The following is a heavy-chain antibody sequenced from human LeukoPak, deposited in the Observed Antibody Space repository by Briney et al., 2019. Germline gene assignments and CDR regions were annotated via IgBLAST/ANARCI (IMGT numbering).Heavy chain of an antibody. CDR3: TRAVIAAAGLFFDY. CDR1: EYNFGYYG. J-gene: IGHJ4*01. Sequence: GGSLRLSCLASEYNFGYYGMSWFRQAPGKGLEGVGFIRSNAYGGTAEYAASVKGRFTISRDDSKSTGYLQMDSLKTEDTAIYYCTRAVIAAAGLFFDYWGQGTLVTVSS. V-gene: IGHV3-49*03. CDR2: IRSNAYGGTA. D-gene: IGHD6-13*01.